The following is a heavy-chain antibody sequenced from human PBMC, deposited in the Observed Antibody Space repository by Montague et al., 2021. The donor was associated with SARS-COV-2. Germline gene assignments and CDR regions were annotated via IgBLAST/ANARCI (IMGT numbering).Heavy chain of an antibody. V-gene: IGHV2-70*20. J-gene: IGHJ4*02. CDR1: GFSLSTSGMC. CDR3: ARSLYAILTGYYFPFDY. Sequence: PALVKPTQTLTLTCTFSGFSLSTSGMCVSWVRQPPGKALEWLALIDWDDNKFYSTSLKTRLTISKDTSKNQVVLTMTNVDPVDTATYYCARSLYAILTGYYFPFDYWGQGTMVTVSS. CDR2: IDWDDNK. D-gene: IGHD3-9*01.